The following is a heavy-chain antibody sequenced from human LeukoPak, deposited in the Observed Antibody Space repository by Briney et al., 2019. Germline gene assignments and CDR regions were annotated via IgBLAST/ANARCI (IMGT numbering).Heavy chain of an antibody. D-gene: IGHD6-13*01. CDR3: ARVSSSSWYFYY. V-gene: IGHV4-61*01. CDR1: GGSISSGSYY. Sequence: PSETLSLTCTVSGGSISSGSYYWSWIRQPPGKGLEWIGYIYYSGSTNYNPSLKSRVTISVDTSKNQFSLKLSSVTAADTAVYYCARVSSSSWYFYYWGQGTLVTVSS. J-gene: IGHJ4*02. CDR2: IYYSGST.